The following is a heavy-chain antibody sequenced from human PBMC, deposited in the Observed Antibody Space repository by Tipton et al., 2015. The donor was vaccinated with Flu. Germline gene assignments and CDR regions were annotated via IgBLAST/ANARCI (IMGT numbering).Heavy chain of an antibody. CDR3: ARHGASSSGPYYYGMDV. CDR1: GYSINSGYS. V-gene: IGHV4-38-2*01. CDR2: VYRTGTT. J-gene: IGHJ6*02. D-gene: IGHD5-18*01. Sequence: TLSLTCAVSGYSINSGYSWGWIRQPPGKGLEWIASVYRTGTTYNNPSLKSRVSVSMDMSKNHFSLRLHSVTAADTAVYYCARHGASSSGPYYYGMDVWGQGTTVTVSS.